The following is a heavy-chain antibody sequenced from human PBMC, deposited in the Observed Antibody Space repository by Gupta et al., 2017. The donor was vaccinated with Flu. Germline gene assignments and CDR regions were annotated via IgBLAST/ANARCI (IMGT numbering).Heavy chain of an antibody. D-gene: IGHD5-12*01. CDR2: TYYRSKWYN. J-gene: IGHJ3*02. CDR3: ARGAYIGYVYAFDI. Sequence: QSPSRGLEWLGKTYYRSKWYNDYAVSVKSRITIDPDTSKNQFSLQLNSVTPEDTAVYYCARGAYIGYVYAFDIWGQGTMVTVSS. V-gene: IGHV6-1*01.